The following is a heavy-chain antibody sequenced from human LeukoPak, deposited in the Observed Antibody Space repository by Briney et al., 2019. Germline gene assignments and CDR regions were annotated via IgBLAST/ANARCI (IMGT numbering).Heavy chain of an antibody. J-gene: IGHJ3*02. CDR2: ISGSGGST. CDR3: AKDDGDYFANAFDI. D-gene: IGHD4-17*01. V-gene: IGHV3-23*01. CDR1: GFTFSSYA. Sequence: GGALRLSRAASGFTFSSYAMSWVRQAPGEGVEWVSAISGSGGSTYYADSVKGRFTISRDNSKNTLYLQMNSLRAEDTAVYYCAKDDGDYFANAFDIWGQGTMVTVSS.